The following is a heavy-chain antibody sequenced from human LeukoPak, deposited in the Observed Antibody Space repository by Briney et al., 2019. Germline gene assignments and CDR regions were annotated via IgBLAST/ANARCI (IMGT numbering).Heavy chain of an antibody. CDR3: ARHGASGGYYYYYGLDV. CDR1: GGSISSYY. J-gene: IGHJ6*02. CDR2: IYYSGST. V-gene: IGHV4-59*08. Sequence: SETLSLTCTVSGGSISSYYWSWIRQPPAKGLEWIGYIYYSGSTNYNPSLKSRVTISVDTSKNQFSLKLSSVTAADTAVYYCARHGASGGYYYYYGLDVWGQGTTVTVSS. D-gene: IGHD3-16*01.